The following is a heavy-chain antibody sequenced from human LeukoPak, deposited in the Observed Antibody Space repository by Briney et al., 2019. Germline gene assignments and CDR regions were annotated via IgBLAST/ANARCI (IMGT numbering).Heavy chain of an antibody. CDR1: GGSISSYY. CDR3: ARDDIAASGTGGYFDY. V-gene: IGHV4-59*06. J-gene: IGHJ4*02. D-gene: IGHD6-13*01. CDR2: IYYSGST. Sequence: SETLSLTCTVSGGSISSYYWSWIRQHPGKGLEWIGYIYYSGSTYYNPSLKSRVTISVDTSKNQFSLKLSSVTAADTAVYYCARDDIAASGTGGYFDYWGREPWSPSPQ.